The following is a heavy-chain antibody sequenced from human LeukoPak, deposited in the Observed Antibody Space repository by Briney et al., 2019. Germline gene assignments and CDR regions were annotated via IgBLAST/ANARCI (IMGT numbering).Heavy chain of an antibody. D-gene: IGHD2-2*01. V-gene: IGHV3-23*01. CDR2: ISGSGGST. CDR3: AKDLGYCSSTSCYFDY. Sequence: GGSLRLSCAASGFTFNSYAMSWVRRAPGKGLEWVSAISGSGGSTYYADSVKGRFTISRDNSKNTLYLQMSSLRAEDTAVYYCAKDLGYCSSTSCYFDYWGQGTLVTVSS. CDR1: GFTFNSYA. J-gene: IGHJ4*02.